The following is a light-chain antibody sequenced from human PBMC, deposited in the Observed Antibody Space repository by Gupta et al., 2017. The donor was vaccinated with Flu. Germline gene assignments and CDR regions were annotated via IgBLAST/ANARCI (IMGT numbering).Light chain of an antibody. J-gene: IGKJ2*01. CDR2: DES. Sequence: EIVLPQSPATLSLSPGERATLSCRASQSVGTYLAWYQQTPGQTPRHLIYDESNRDTGGTARLCGGGCGKKLSLTTSSREQEDFAGYYCQKQSNCPPNTFGQGTKLEI. CDR1: QSVGTY. V-gene: IGKV3-11*01. CDR3: QKQSNCPPNT.